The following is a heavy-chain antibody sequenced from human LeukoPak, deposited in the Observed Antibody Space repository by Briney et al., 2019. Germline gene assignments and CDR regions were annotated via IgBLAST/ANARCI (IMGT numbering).Heavy chain of an antibody. J-gene: IGHJ4*02. Sequence: PGGSLRLSCAASGFTFTNAWMGWVRQAPGKGLEWVGRIKSRRDGSTTDYAAAGKGRLTISRDDSKNTLYLHMNSLKTEDTAVYYCITVYDSVANWGQGTLVTVSS. D-gene: IGHD5-12*01. CDR1: GFTFTNAW. CDR3: ITVYDSVAN. V-gene: IGHV3-15*01. CDR2: IKSRRDGSTT.